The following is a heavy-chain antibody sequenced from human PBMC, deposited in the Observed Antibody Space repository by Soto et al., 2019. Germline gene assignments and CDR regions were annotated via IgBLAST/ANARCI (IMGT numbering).Heavy chain of an antibody. V-gene: IGHV1-69*01. CDR2: IIPMYGPA. J-gene: IGHJ5*02. Sequence: VPLVQSGAEVKKPGASVTVSCKASGGTFSRYAIHWVRQAPGQGLEWMGGIIPMYGPAKYAQRFQGRVTITADESTTTVYMELTSLTSQDTAVSYCARVSSMVRGGMDYWFDPWGHGTLVTVSS. CDR3: ARVSSMVRGGMDYWFDP. D-gene: IGHD3-10*01. CDR1: GGTFSRYA.